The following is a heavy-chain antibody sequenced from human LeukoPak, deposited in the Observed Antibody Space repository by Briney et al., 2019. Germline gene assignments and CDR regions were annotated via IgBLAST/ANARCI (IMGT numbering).Heavy chain of an antibody. CDR1: GYTFTSYG. V-gene: IGHV1-18*01. D-gene: IGHD3-3*01. CDR2: ISAYNGNT. Sequence: ASVKVSCKASGYTFTSYGISWVRQAPGQGLEWMGWISAYNGNTNYAQKLQGRVTMTTDTPTSTAYMGLRSLRSDDTAVYYCARDFAEGYYTWFDPWGQGTLVTVSS. J-gene: IGHJ5*02. CDR3: ARDFAEGYYTWFDP.